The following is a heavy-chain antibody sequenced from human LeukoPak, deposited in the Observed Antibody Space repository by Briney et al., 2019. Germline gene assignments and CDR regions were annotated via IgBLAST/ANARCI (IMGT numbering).Heavy chain of an antibody. D-gene: IGHD4-11*01. CDR2: INPNSGGT. CDR1: GYTFTGYY. CDR3: ARDLPYSNYRPPGHQPNWFDP. J-gene: IGHJ5*02. V-gene: IGHV1-2*02. Sequence: GASVKVSCKASGYTFTGYYMHWVRQAPGQGLEWMGWINPNSGGTNYAQKFQGRVTMTRDTSISTAYMELSGLRSDDTAVYYCARDLPYSNYRPPGHQPNWFDPWGQGTLVTVSS.